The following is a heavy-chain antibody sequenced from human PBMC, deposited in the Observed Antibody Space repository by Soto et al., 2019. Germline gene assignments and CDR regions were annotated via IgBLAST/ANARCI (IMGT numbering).Heavy chain of an antibody. D-gene: IGHD6-13*01. CDR3: ARGSSSWVFAY. CDR2: ISAYNGNA. J-gene: IGHJ4*02. Sequence: ASVKVSCKASGYTFNSYGISWVRQAPGQGLEWMGWISAYNGNAKYAQKFQGRVTMTTDTSTSTAYMELRSLRSDDTAVYYCARGSSSWVFAYWGQGTLVTVSS. V-gene: IGHV1-18*01. CDR1: GYTFNSYG.